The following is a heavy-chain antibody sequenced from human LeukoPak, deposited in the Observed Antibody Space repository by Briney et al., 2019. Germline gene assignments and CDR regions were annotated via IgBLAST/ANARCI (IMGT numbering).Heavy chain of an antibody. CDR1: GGSISSGSYY. V-gene: IGHV4-61*02. Sequence: SETLSLTCTVSGGSISSGSYYWSWIRQPAGKGLEWIGRIYTSGSTNYNPSLKSRVTISVDTSKNQFSLKLSSVTAADTAVYYCASQPYYYYYMDVWGKGTTVTISS. CDR2: IYTSGST. J-gene: IGHJ6*03. CDR3: ASQPYYYYYMDV.